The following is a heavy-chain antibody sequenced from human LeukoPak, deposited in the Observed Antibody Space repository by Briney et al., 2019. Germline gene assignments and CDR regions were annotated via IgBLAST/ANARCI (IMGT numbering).Heavy chain of an antibody. D-gene: IGHD4-11*01. J-gene: IGHJ4*02. V-gene: IGHV4-4*07. CDR1: GGSISSYY. CDR2: IYSSGST. Sequence: SETLSLTCTVSGGSISSYYWSWTRQPAGMGLEWIGRIYSSGSTNYNPSLKSRVTMSVDTSKNQFSLKLSSVTAADTAVYYCARGKYSNLDYWGQGTLVTVSS. CDR3: ARGKYSNLDY.